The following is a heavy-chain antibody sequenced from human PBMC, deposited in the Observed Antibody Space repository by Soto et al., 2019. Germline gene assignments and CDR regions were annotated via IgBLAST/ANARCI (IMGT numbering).Heavy chain of an antibody. CDR2: IYYSGST. CDR1: GGSISSYY. J-gene: IGHJ6*02. V-gene: IGHV4-59*01. CDR3: ARGNYGSVYYYYYGMDV. D-gene: IGHD3-10*01. Sequence: SEILSLTCTISGGSISSYYWSWIRQPPGKGLEWIGYIYYSGSTNYNPSLKSRVTISVDTSKNQFSLKLSSVTAADSAVYYCARGNYGSVYYYYYGMDVWGQGTTVTVSS.